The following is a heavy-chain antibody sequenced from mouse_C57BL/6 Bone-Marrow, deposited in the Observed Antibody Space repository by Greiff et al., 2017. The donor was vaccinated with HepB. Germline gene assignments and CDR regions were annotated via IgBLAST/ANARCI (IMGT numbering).Heavy chain of an antibody. V-gene: IGHV1-26*01. CDR3: ASPLFAY. CDR2: INPNNGGT. CDR1: GYTFTDYY. J-gene: IGHJ3*01. Sequence: VQLQQSGPELVKPGASVKISCKASGYTFTDYYMNWVKQSHGKSLEWIGDINPNNGGTSYNQKFKGKATLTVDKSPSTAYMELRSLTSEDSAVYYCASPLFAYWGQGTLVTVSA.